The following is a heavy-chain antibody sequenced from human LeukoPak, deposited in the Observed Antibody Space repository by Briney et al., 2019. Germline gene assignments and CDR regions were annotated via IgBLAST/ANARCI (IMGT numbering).Heavy chain of an antibody. CDR3: ARSLPRCGYTAGRFRSYCAFDI. Sequence: SETLSLTCAVYGGSFSGYYWSWIRQPPGKGQEWIGEINHSGSTNYNPSLKSRVTISVDTSKNQFSLKLSSVTAADTAVYYCARSLPRCGYTAGRFRSYCAFDIWGQGTMVTVSS. CDR2: INHSGST. J-gene: IGHJ3*02. CDR1: GGSFSGYY. V-gene: IGHV4-34*01. D-gene: IGHD3-10*01.